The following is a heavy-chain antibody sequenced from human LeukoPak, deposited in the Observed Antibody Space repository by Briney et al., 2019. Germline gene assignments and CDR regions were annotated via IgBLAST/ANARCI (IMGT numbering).Heavy chain of an antibody. CDR3: ARDLGSSSWYYFDY. CDR1: GFTFSSYA. J-gene: IGHJ4*02. D-gene: IGHD6-13*01. V-gene: IGHV3-30*04. CDR2: ISYDGSNK. Sequence: PGGSLRLSCAASGFTFSSYAMHWVRQAPGKGLEWVAVISYDGSNKKYADSVKGRFTISRDNSKNTLYLQMNSLRAEDTAVYYCARDLGSSSWYYFDYWGQGTLVTVSS.